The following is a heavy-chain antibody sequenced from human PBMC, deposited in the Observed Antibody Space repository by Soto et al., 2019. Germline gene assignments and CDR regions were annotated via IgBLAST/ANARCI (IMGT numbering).Heavy chain of an antibody. Sequence: QVQLVQSGAEVKKPGSSVKVSCKASGGTFSSYAISWVRQAPGQGLEWMGGIIPIFGTANYARKFQGRVTITADESTSTAYMELSSLRSEDTAVYYCARGLFYDFWSGYTQYYYYGMDVWGQGTTVTVSS. CDR1: GGTFSSYA. D-gene: IGHD3-3*01. CDR3: ARGLFYDFWSGYTQYYYYGMDV. J-gene: IGHJ6*02. V-gene: IGHV1-69*01. CDR2: IIPIFGTA.